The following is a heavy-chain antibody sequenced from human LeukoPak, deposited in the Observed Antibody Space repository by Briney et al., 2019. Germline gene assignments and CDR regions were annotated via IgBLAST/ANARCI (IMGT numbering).Heavy chain of an antibody. V-gene: IGHV4-39*07. CDR3: ARCYSGYTYYFDY. CDR1: GGSISSSSYY. D-gene: IGHD3-22*01. CDR2: IYYSGST. J-gene: IGHJ4*02. Sequence: PSETLSLTCTVSGGSISSSSYYWGWIRQPPGKGLEWIGSIYYSGSTYYNPSLKSRVTISVDTSKNQFSLKLSSVTAADTAVYYCARCYSGYTYYFDYWGQGTLVTVSS.